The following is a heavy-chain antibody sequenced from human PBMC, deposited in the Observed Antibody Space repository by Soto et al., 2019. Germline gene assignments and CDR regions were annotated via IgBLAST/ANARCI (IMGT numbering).Heavy chain of an antibody. J-gene: IGHJ4*02. CDR1: GDSINSGYW. V-gene: IGHV4-34*01. CDR3: ARGPTYYYDSSGYYDFDY. D-gene: IGHD3-22*01. Sequence: SYTLSLTCAVSGDSINSGYWWAWIRQPPGKGLEWIGEINHSGSTNYNPSLKSRVTISVDTSKNQFSLKLSSVTAADTAVYYCARGPTYYYDSSGYYDFDYWGQGTLVTVS. CDR2: INHSGST.